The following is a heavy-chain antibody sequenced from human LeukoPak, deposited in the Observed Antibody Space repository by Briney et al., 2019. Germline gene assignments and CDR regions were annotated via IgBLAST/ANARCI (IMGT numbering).Heavy chain of an antibody. D-gene: IGHD6-13*01. J-gene: IGHJ4*02. CDR2: IYYSGST. V-gene: IGHV4-59*01. CDR1: GGSISSYY. Sequence: SETLSLTCTVSGGSISSYYWSWIRRPPGKGLEWIGYIYYSGSTNYNPSLKSRVTISVDTSKNQFSLKLSSVTAADTAVYYCARADSSSWYEVDYWGQGTLVTVSS. CDR3: ARADSSSWYEVDY.